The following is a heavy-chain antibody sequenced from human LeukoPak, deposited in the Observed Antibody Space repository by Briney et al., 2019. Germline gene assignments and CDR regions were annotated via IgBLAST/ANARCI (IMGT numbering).Heavy chain of an antibody. J-gene: IGHJ4*02. V-gene: IGHV3-9*01. D-gene: IGHD6-13*01. CDR3: AKTGTPWYYFDY. Sequence: PGRSLRLSCVASGFTFDDHAMHWVRQAPGKGLEWVSGISWNSFSIDYADSVKGRFTISRDNAKNSLYLQMNSLRAEDTALYYCAKTGTPWYYFDYWGQGTLVTVSS. CDR2: ISWNSFSI. CDR1: GFTFDDHA.